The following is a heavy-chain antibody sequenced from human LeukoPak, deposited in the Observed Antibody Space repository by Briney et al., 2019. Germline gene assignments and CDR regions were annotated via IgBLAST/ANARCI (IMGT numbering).Heavy chain of an antibody. CDR1: GYTFTSYF. V-gene: IGHV1-46*01. CDR3: ARGGWVSSGWNYYFDD. CDR2: INPGGGGT. J-gene: IGHJ4*02. Sequence: ASVKVSCKASGYTFTSYFMHSVRQAPGQGLEWMGLINPGGGGTSYAQKFQGRVTMTRDTSTSTVYMELSSLRSEDSAVYYCARGGWVSSGWNYYFDDWGQGTLVTVSS. D-gene: IGHD6-19*01.